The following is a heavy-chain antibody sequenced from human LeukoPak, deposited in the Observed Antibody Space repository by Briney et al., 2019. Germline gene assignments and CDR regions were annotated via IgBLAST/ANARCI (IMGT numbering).Heavy chain of an antibody. CDR1: GFTFSSYA. CDR3: VKLVDTAMSNWFDP. V-gene: IGHV3-64D*06. D-gene: IGHD5-18*01. CDR2: ISSNGGST. J-gene: IGHJ5*02. Sequence: PGGSLRLSCSASGFTFSSYAIHWVRQAPGKGLEYVSAISSNGGSTYYADSVKGRFTISRDNSKNTLYLQMSSLRAEDTAVYYCVKLVDTAMSNWFDPWGQGTLVTVSS.